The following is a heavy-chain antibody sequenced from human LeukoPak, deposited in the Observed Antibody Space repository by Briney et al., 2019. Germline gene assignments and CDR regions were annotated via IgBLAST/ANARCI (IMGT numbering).Heavy chain of an antibody. D-gene: IGHD5-24*01. CDR2: IYTRGSA. CDR3: ARGKMATDFDY. Sequence: TSSETLSLTCTVSGGPISSYYWSWIRQPAGKGLEWIGRIYTRGSANYNPSLKSRVTMSVDMSKNQFSLKLSSVTAADTAVYYCARGKMATDFDYWGQGTLVTVSS. CDR1: GGPISSYY. V-gene: IGHV4-4*07. J-gene: IGHJ4*02.